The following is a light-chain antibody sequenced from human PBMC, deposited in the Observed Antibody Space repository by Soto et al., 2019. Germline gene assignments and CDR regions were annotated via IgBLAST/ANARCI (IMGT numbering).Light chain of an antibody. CDR1: QSINNY. Sequence: DIQMTQSPSSLSASVGDRVTLTCRASQSINNYLNWYQQKPGKAPKLLIFGASSLQTGVPSRFSGSGSGTDFTLTISSLQPEDFATYYCQQSYDTPMYTFGQGTRLEIK. CDR2: GAS. CDR3: QQSYDTPMYT. V-gene: IGKV1-39*01. J-gene: IGKJ2*01.